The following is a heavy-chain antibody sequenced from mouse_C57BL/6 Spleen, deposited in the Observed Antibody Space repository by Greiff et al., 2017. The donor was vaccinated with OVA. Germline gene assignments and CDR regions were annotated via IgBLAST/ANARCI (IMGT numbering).Heavy chain of an antibody. CDR1: GFTFSSYT. J-gene: IGHJ2*01. Sequence: EVMLVESGGGLVKPGGSLKLSCAASGFTFSSYTMSWVRQTPEKRLEWVATISGGGGNTYYPDSVKGRFTISRDNAKNTLDLQMSSLRSEDTALYYCARHLVLYYFDYWGQGTTLTVSS. V-gene: IGHV5-9*01. CDR3: ARHLVLYYFDY. CDR2: ISGGGGNT. D-gene: IGHD2-2*01.